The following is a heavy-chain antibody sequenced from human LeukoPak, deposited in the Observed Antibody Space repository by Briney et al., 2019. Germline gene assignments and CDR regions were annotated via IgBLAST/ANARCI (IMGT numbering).Heavy chain of an antibody. CDR3: ARYCSSTSCDYFDY. Sequence: SETLSLTCTVSGGSISSGDYYWSWIRQPPGKGLEWIGYIYYSGSTNYNPSLKSRVTISVDTSKNQFSLKLSSVTAADTAVYYCARYCSSTSCDYFDYWGQGTLVTVSS. CDR2: IYYSGST. J-gene: IGHJ4*02. D-gene: IGHD2-2*01. V-gene: IGHV4-61*08. CDR1: GGSISSGDYY.